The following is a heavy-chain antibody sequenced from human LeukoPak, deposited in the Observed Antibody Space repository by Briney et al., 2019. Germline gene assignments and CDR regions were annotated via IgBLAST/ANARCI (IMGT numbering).Heavy chain of an antibody. CDR1: GYTFTSYY. V-gene: IGHV1-46*01. CDR2: INPNGGST. CDR3: ARSPVAAGLGHWFDP. D-gene: IGHD2-15*01. J-gene: IGHJ5*02. Sequence: ASVKVSCKASGYTFTSYYMHWVRQAPGQGLEWMGIINPNGGSTSYAQKFQGRVTMTRDTSTSTVYMELSSLRSEDTAVYYCARSPVAAGLGHWFDPWGQGTLVTVSS.